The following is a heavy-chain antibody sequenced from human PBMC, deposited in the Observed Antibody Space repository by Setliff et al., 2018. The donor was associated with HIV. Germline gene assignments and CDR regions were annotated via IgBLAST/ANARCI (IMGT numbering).Heavy chain of an antibody. CDR2: IYASGKT. CDR3: AREECTSWPRVHY. D-gene: IGHD6-13*01. CDR1: GDSLNTYY. V-gene: IGHV4-4*07. Sequence: SETLSLTCNVSGDSLNTYYWSWIRQSGGKGLEWIGRIYASGKTTFNPSLKSRVRMSVDTSKNQFSLELTSVIAADTAVYYCAREECTSWPRVHYWGQGALVTVSS. J-gene: IGHJ4*02.